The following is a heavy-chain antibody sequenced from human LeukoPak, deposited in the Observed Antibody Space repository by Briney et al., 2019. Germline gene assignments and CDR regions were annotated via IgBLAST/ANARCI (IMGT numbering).Heavy chain of an antibody. J-gene: IGHJ4*02. V-gene: IGHV3-33*01. CDR1: GFTFSSYG. D-gene: IGHD3-22*01. Sequence: PGRSLRLSCAASGFTFSSYGMHWVRQAPGKGLEWVAVIWYDGSNKYYADSVKGRFTISRDNSKNTLYLQMNSLRAEDTAVYYCARGGYHYDSSDKIYWGQGTLVTVSS. CDR2: IWYDGSNK. CDR3: ARGGYHYDSSDKIY.